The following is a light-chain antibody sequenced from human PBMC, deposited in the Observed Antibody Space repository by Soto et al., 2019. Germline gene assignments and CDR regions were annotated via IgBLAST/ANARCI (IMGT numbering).Light chain of an antibody. CDR3: QQYIGLWT. Sequence: DIQLTQSPSTLSASVGDRVTITCRASQTISTFLAWYQQKPGKAPHLLIYGASSLQSGVPSRFSGSGSGTEFTLSILSLQPDDLGTYYCQQYIGLWTFGQGAKLDLK. CDR1: QTISTF. J-gene: IGKJ1*01. CDR2: GAS. V-gene: IGKV1-5*01.